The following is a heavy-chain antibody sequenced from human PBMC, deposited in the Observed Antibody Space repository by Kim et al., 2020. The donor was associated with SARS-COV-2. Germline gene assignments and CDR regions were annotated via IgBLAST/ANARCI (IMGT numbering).Heavy chain of an antibody. D-gene: IGHD3-10*01. J-gene: IGHJ4*02. Sequence: GGSLRLSCAASGFTFSSYAMHWVRQAPGKGLEWVAVIWYDGSNKYYADSVKGRFTISRDNSKNTLYLQMNSLRAEDTAVYYCVVRGGSGSYYKDDFDYWGQGTLVTVSS. V-gene: IGHV3-33*01. CDR1: GFTFSSYA. CDR2: IWYDGSNK. CDR3: VVRGGSGSYYKDDFDY.